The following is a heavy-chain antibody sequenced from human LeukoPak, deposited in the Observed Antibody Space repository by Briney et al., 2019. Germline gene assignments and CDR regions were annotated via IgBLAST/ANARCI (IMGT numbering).Heavy chain of an antibody. D-gene: IGHD2-2*01. J-gene: IGHJ6*03. V-gene: IGHV3-23*01. CDR2: ISGSGGST. Sequence: GGSLRLSCAASGFTFSSYAMSWVRQAPGKGLEWVSAISGSGGSTYYADSVKGRFTISRDNSKNTLYLQMNSLRAEDTAVYYCARDWTDIVVVPAAKWAYYYMDVWGKGTTVTVSS. CDR3: ARDWTDIVVVPAAKWAYYYMDV. CDR1: GFTFSSYA.